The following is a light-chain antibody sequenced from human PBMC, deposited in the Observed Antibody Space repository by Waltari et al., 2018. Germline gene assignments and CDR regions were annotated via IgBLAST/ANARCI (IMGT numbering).Light chain of an antibody. CDR3: CSYAGSHTFVV. Sequence: QSALTQPASVSWSPGQSITISCTGTSSDVGNYNLVSWYQQHPGKAPKLMIYEVSKRPSGVSNRFSGSKSGNTASLTISGLQAEDEADYYCCSYAGSHTFVVFGGGTKLTVL. CDR1: SSDVGNYNL. CDR2: EVS. V-gene: IGLV2-23*02. J-gene: IGLJ2*01.